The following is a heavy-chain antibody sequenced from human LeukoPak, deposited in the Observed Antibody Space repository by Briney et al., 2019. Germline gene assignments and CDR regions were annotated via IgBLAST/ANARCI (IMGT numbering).Heavy chain of an antibody. CDR3: ARDYYGSGSYYNS. D-gene: IGHD3-10*01. V-gene: IGHV4-61*02. CDR1: GGSISSGSYY. CDR2: IYTSGST. J-gene: IGHJ4*02. Sequence: PSETLSLTCTVSGGSISSGSYYWSWIRQPAGKGLEWIGRIYTSGSTNYNPSLKSRVTISVDTSKNQFSLKLSSVTAADTAVYYCARDYYGSGSYYNSWGQGTLVTVSS.